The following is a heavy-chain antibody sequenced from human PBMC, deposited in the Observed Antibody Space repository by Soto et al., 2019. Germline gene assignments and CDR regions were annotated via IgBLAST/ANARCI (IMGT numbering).Heavy chain of an antibody. V-gene: IGHV3-74*01. J-gene: IGHJ3*02. D-gene: IGHD6-13*01. CDR3: AKDKSSSWPNAFDI. Sequence: GGSLRLSCAASGFTFSSYWMHWVRQAPGKGLVWVSRINSDGSSTSYADSVKGRFTISRDNAKNSLYLQMNSLRAEDTALYYCAKDKSSSWPNAFDIWGKGTMVTVSS. CDR1: GFTFSSYW. CDR2: INSDGSST.